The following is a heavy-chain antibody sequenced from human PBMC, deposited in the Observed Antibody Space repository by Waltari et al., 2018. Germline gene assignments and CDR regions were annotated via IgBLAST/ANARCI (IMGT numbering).Heavy chain of an antibody. J-gene: IGHJ4*02. CDR1: GYIFSGHY. CDR3: ARDGGTWLEEDYFDY. Sequence: QVQLVQSGAEVKKPGASVKVSCKASGYIFSGHYMHWVRQAPGQGLEWMGWINPNTGDTNYAQNFEGRVTLTRETCFNTAYMELKSLTSDETAIYFCARDGGTWLEEDYFDYWGPGTLVTVSS. CDR2: INPNTGDT. V-gene: IGHV1-2*02. D-gene: IGHD3-16*01.